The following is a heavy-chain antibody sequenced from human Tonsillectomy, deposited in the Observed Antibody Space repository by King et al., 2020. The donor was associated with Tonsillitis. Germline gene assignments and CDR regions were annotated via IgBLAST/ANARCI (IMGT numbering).Heavy chain of an antibody. J-gene: IGHJ4*02. D-gene: IGHD5-18*01. CDR1: GFTFSSYA. Sequence: VQLVESGGGVVQPGRSLRLSCAASGFTFSSYAMHWVRQAPGKGLEWVAVISYDGSNKYYADSVKGRFTISRDNSKNTLHLQMNSLRAEDTAVYYCARDQYKYGFTYYFHYWGQGTLVTVSS. CDR2: ISYDGSNK. V-gene: IGHV3-30-3*01. CDR3: ARDQYKYGFTYYFHY.